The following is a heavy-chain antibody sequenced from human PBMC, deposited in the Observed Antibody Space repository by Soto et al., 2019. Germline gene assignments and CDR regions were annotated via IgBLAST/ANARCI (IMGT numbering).Heavy chain of an antibody. D-gene: IGHD2-15*01. CDR2: ISANNGNT. V-gene: IGHV1-18*01. CDR3: ARAYSTGLFDP. Sequence: QVQLVQSGAEVKKPGASVKVSCKASGYTFTSYGISWVRQAPGQGLERMGWISANNGNTKYAQNFQGRVTMTTDTSTSTAYMELRSLRSDDTAVYYCARAYSTGLFDPWGQGTLVTVSS. CDR1: GYTFTSYG. J-gene: IGHJ5*02.